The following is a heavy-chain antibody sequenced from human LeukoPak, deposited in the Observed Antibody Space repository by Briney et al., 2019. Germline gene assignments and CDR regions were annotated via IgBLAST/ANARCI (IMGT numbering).Heavy chain of an antibody. D-gene: IGHD5-18*01. J-gene: IGHJ4*02. Sequence: SETLSLTCTVSGGSISSSSYYWGWIRQPPGKGLEWIGSIYYSGSTYYNPSLKSRVTISVDTSKNQFSLKLSSVTAADTAVYYCAICTAMVTSGYWGQGTLVTVSS. CDR2: IYYSGST. CDR3: AICTAMVTSGY. V-gene: IGHV4-39*07. CDR1: GGSISSSSYY.